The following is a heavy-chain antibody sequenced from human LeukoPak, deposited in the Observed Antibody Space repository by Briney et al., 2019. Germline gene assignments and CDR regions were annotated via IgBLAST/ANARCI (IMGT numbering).Heavy chain of an antibody. J-gene: IGHJ3*02. CDR2: IYYSGST. V-gene: IGHV4-59*01. CDR3: ARGIVGATLFWHDAFDI. CDR1: GGSISSYY. D-gene: IGHD1-26*01. Sequence: KTSETLSLTCTVSGGSISSYYWSWIRQPPGKGLEWIGYIYYSGSTNYNPSLKSRVTISVDTSKNQFSLKLSSVTAADTAVYYCARGIVGATLFWHDAFDIWGQGTMVTVSS.